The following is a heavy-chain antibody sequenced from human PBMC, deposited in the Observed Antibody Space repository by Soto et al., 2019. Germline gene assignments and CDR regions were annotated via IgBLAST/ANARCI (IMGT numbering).Heavy chain of an antibody. J-gene: IGHJ6*03. V-gene: IGHV1-18*01. CDR3: ARAYCSSTSCYSYMDV. CDR1: GYTFTSYG. D-gene: IGHD2-2*01. CDR2: ISAYNGNT. Sequence: ASVKVSCKASGYTFTSYGISWVRQAPGQGLEWMGWISAYNGNTNYAQKLQGRVTMTTDTSTSTAYMELRSLRSDDTAVYYCARAYCSSTSCYSYMDVWGKGTTVTVSS.